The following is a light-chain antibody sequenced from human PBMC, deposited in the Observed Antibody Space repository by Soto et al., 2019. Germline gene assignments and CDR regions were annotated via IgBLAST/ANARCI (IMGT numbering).Light chain of an antibody. CDR1: QSLLHRNGYSL. J-gene: IGKJ5*01. Sequence: DILMTQSPLSLPVTPGEPASISCRSSQSLLHRNGYSLLHWYLQKPGQSPQLLIFLGSNRASGVPDRFSGSGSGTDFTLKISGVEAEDVGVYYCMQALQTPLTFGQGTRLEI. V-gene: IGKV2-28*01. CDR2: LGS. CDR3: MQALQTPLT.